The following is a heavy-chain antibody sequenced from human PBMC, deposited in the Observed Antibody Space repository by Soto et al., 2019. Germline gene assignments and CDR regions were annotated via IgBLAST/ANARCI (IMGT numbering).Heavy chain of an antibody. CDR1: GYTFTSYG. CDR3: ARVPEELILTELIQLWVPFDY. V-gene: IGHV1-18*01. Sequence: ASVKVSCKASGYTFTSYGISWVRQAPGQGLEWMGWISAYNGNTNYAQKLQGGVTMTTEKSTSTAYMELRSLRSDDTAVYYCARVPEELILTELIQLWVPFDYWGPGTLGTGSS. CDR2: ISAYNGNT. D-gene: IGHD5-18*01. J-gene: IGHJ4*02.